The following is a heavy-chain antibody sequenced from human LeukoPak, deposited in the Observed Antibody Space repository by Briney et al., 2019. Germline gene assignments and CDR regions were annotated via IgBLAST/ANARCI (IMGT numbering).Heavy chain of an antibody. CDR2: INWNGGST. Sequence: GGSLRLSCAASGFTLSSYAMSWVRQAPGKGLEWVSGINWNGGSTGYADSVKGRFTISRDNAKNSLYLQMNSLRPEDTAVYYCAKDRRELLDYWGQGTLVTVSS. V-gene: IGHV3-20*04. CDR1: GFTLSSYA. CDR3: AKDRRELLDY. D-gene: IGHD1-26*01. J-gene: IGHJ4*02.